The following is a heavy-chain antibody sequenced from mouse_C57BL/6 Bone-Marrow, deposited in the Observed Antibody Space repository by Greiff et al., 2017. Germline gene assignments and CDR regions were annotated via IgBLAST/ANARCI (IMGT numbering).Heavy chain of an antibody. D-gene: IGHD2-3*01. CDR1: GFNIKDDY. J-gene: IGHJ3*01. CDR3: TGYLCRGFAY. V-gene: IGHV14-4*01. Sequence: EVQLQESGAELVRPGASVKLSCTASGFNIKDDYMHWVKQRPEQGLEWIGWIDPENGDTEYASKFQGKATITADTSSNTAYLQLSSLTSEDTAVYYCTGYLCRGFAYWGQGTLVTVSA. CDR2: IDPENGDT.